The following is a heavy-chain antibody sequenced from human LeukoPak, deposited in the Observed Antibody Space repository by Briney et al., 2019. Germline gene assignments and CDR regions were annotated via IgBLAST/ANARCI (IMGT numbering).Heavy chain of an antibody. J-gene: IGHJ3*02. CDR2: IYTSGSTI. CDR1: GFNFSYYE. V-gene: IGHV3-48*03. Sequence: PGGSLRLSCAASGFNFSYYEMNWVRQAPGKGLEWVSYIYTSGSTIYYADSVKGRFTISRDNAKNSMYLQMNSLRADDTAVYYCARDRRYSSGWYGAFDIWGQGTMVTVSS. D-gene: IGHD6-19*01. CDR3: ARDRRYSSGWYGAFDI.